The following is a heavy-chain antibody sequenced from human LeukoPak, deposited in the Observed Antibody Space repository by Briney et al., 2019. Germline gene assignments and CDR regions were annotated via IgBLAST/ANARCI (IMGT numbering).Heavy chain of an antibody. D-gene: IGHD4-17*01. Sequence: GGSLRLSCAASRFILSNYAMTWVRQAPGKGLEWVSSITGGGYASYADSVKGRFTISGDNSKNTLYLQMNSLRVEDTAVYYCARHPNGDYVGAFDFWGQGTMVTVSS. V-gene: IGHV3-23*01. CDR2: ITGGGYA. CDR1: RFILSNYA. CDR3: ARHPNGDYVGAFDF. J-gene: IGHJ3*01.